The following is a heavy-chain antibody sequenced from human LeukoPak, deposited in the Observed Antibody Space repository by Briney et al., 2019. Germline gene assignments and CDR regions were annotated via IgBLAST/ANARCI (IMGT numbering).Heavy chain of an antibody. CDR1: GFTFSNYW. CDR2: INQDGSEK. D-gene: IGHD6-19*01. Sequence: QTGGPLRLSCAASGFTFSNYWMSWVRQAPGKGLEWVANINQDGSEKYYVDSVKGRFTISRDNARSSLYLQMNSLRVEDTAVYYCARVQGSSGPGIFEYWGQGTLVPVSS. CDR3: ARVQGSSGPGIFEY. J-gene: IGHJ4*02. V-gene: IGHV3-7*01.